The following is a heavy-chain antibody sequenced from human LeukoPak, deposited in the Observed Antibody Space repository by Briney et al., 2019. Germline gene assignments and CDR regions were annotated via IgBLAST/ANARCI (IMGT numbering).Heavy chain of an antibody. CDR2: ISWNSGSI. CDR3: AKGGDYDFWSGYYLFDY. Sequence: PGRSLRLSCAASGFTFDDYAMHWVRQAPGKGLEWVSGISWNSGSIGYADSVKGRFTISRDNAKNSLYLQMNSLRAEDTASYYCAKGGDYDFWSGYYLFDYWGQGTLVTVSS. D-gene: IGHD3-3*01. CDR1: GFTFDDYA. J-gene: IGHJ4*02. V-gene: IGHV3-9*01.